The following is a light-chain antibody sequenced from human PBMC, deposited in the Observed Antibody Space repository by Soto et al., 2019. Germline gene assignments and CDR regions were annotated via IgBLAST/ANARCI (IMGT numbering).Light chain of an antibody. CDR2: KAS. J-gene: IGKJ1*01. Sequence: DIQMTQSPSTLSASVGDRVTITCRASQSVGSWLAWYQQKPGKAPKLLIYKASSLESGVPSRFSGSGSGTEFSLTISSLWSDHVASYFSQQYGSASSWTFGQGTKVEIK. V-gene: IGKV1-5*03. CDR1: QSVGSW. CDR3: QQYGSASSWT.